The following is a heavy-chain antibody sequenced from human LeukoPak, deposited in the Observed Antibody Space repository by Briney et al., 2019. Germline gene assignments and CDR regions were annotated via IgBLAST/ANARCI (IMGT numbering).Heavy chain of an antibody. V-gene: IGHV4-39*01. Sequence: SETLFLTCSVSGGSIAGSSDYWGWIRQPPGKGLEWIGSVYYTGITDYNPSLKSRATIFVDTSENKLSLNLTSVTAADTAVYYCARRSIAAAVDYWGRGTLVTVSS. D-gene: IGHD6-13*01. J-gene: IGHJ4*02. CDR1: GGSIAGSSDY. CDR3: ARRSIAAAVDY. CDR2: VYYTGIT.